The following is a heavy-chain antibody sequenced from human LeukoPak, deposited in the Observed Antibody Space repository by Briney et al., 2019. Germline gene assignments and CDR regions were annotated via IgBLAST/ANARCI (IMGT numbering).Heavy chain of an antibody. V-gene: IGHV3-49*04. CDR2: IRSKAYGGTT. Sequence: PGRSLRLSCTASGFTFGDYAMSWVRQAPGKGLEWVGFIRSKAYGGTTEYAASVKGRFTISRDDSKSIAYPQMNSLKTEDTAVYYCTRDYIAAAQNFDYWGQGTLVTVSS. J-gene: IGHJ4*02. D-gene: IGHD6-13*01. CDR1: GFTFGDYA. CDR3: TRDYIAAAQNFDY.